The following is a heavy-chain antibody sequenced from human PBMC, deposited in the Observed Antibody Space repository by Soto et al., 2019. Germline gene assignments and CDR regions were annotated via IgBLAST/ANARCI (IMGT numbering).Heavy chain of an antibody. J-gene: IGHJ4*02. D-gene: IGHD4-17*01. Sequence: QEHLVESGGGVVQPGRSLRLSCAASGFTFSYYGMHWVRQAPGKGLEWVAFISHDGSSKYYADSVRGRFTISRDNSKNTLFLQMNSLRGEDTAVYYCAKARATVTTHWWGQGTLVTVSS. V-gene: IGHV3-30*18. CDR2: ISHDGSSK. CDR3: AKARATVTTHW. CDR1: GFTFSYYG.